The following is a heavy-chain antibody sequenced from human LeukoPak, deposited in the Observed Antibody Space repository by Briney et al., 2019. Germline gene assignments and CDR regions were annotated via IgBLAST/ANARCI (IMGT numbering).Heavy chain of an antibody. CDR3: AKDPINWGSIYFDC. V-gene: IGHV3-23*01. CDR2: ISGSSDNT. J-gene: IGHJ4*02. CDR1: GFTFSNYG. Sequence: PGGSLRLSCEASGFTFSNYGMSWVRQAPGKGLEWVSSISGSSDNTNYADSVKGRFTISRDNSKNILYLQMNSLTAEDTAVYWCAKDPINWGSIYFDCWGQGTLVTVSS. D-gene: IGHD7-27*01.